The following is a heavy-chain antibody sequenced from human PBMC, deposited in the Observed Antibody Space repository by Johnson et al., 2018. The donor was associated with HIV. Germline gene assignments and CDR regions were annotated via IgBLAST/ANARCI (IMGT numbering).Heavy chain of an antibody. CDR1: GFAFRNYG. Sequence: QVQLVESGGGVVQPGTSLRLSCAASGFAFRNYGMHWVRPAPGKGLERVAVISSVGDVYYADSVQGRFTISRDHSKYMVYLQMNRLRPEDTAVNFCVRDGRDLVTRGSFDVWGQGTVVTVSS. V-gene: IGHV3-30*19. CDR2: ISSVGDV. CDR3: VRDGRDLVTRGSFDV. J-gene: IGHJ3*01. D-gene: IGHD3-9*01.